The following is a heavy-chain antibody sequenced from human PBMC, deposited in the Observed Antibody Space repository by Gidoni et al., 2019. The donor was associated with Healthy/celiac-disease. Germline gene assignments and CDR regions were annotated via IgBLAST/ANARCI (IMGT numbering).Heavy chain of an antibody. V-gene: IGHV3-30*04. D-gene: IGHD2-2*02. CDR1: GFTFRSYA. CDR2: ISYDGSNK. J-gene: IGHJ4*02. CDR3: ARDKVLYPHARFDY. Sequence: QVQLVESGGGVVQPGRSLRLSCAASGFTFRSYAMHWVRQAPGKGLEWVAVISYDGSNKYDADSVKGRFTISRDNSKNTLYLQMNSLRAEDTAVYYCARDKVLYPHARFDYWGQGTLVTVSS.